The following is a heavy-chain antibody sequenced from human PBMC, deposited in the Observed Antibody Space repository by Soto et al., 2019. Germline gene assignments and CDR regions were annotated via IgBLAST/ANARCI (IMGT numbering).Heavy chain of an antibody. V-gene: IGHV5-51*01. D-gene: IGHD3-22*01. J-gene: IGHJ4*02. CDR3: ARRHDSSGYFDY. CDR1: GYSFASYW. Sequence: EVQLVQSGAEVKKPGESLKISCKGSGYSFASYWIGWVRQMPGKGLEWMGIIYPGDSDTRYSRQVTISADKSISTAYLQWSSLKASDTAMYYCARRHDSSGYFDYWGQGTLVTVSS. CDR2: IYPGDSDT.